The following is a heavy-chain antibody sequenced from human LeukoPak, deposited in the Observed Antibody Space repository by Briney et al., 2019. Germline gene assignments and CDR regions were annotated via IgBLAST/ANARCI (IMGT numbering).Heavy chain of an antibody. CDR2: IYTSGST. D-gene: IGHD1-26*01. V-gene: IGHV4-61*02. Sequence: PSETLSLTCTVSGNSISSGDNYWSWIRQPAGKGLEWIGRIYTSGSTNYNPSLKSRVTISGDTSKNQFSLRLSSVTAADTAVYYCAKLVGTTSACIDYWGHGTLVTVSS. CDR3: AKLVGTTSACIDY. J-gene: IGHJ4*01. CDR1: GNSISSGDNY.